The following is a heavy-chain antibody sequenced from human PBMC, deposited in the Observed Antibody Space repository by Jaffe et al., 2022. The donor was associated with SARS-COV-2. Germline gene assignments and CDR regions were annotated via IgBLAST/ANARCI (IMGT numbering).Heavy chain of an antibody. CDR3: ARESGNIVVVTGQAAENWYFDL. Sequence: QVQLQESGPGLVKPSQTLSLTCTVSGGSISSGSYYWSWIRQPAGKGLEWIGRIYTSGSTNYNPSLKSRVTISVDTSKNQFSLKLSSVTAADTAVYYCARESGNIVVVTGQAAENWYFDLWGRGTLVTVSS. J-gene: IGHJ2*01. CDR2: IYTSGST. D-gene: IGHD2-21*02. V-gene: IGHV4-61*02. CDR1: GGSISSGSYY.